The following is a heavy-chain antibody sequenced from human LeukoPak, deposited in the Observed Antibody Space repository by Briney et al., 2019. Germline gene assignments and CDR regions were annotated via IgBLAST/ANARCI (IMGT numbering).Heavy chain of an antibody. J-gene: IGHJ5*02. CDR1: GFTFSSYG. D-gene: IGHD3-22*01. CDR2: ISYDGSNK. Sequence: PGGSLRLSCAASGFTFSSYGMHWVRQAPGKGLEWVAVISYDGSNKYYADSVKGRFTISRAKSKTKLYLQMNSLRAEDTAVYYCAREVPSYYYDSSGYFFPTLRKNWFDPWGQGTLVTVSS. CDR3: AREVPSYYYDSSGYFFPTLRKNWFDP. V-gene: IGHV3-30*03.